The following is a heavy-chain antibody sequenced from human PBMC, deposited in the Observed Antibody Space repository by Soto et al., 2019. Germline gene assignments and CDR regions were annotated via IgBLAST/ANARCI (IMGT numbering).Heavy chain of an antibody. CDR2: IYYSGST. J-gene: IGHJ5*02. CDR3: ARDIVLTGLEP. CDR1: GGSISSGGYY. D-gene: IGHD2-8*01. Sequence: TLSLTCTVSGGSISSGGYYLSWIRQHPGKGLEWIGYIYYSGSTYYNQSLKSRVTISVDTSKNQFSLKLSSVTAADTAVYYCARDIVLTGLEPWGQGTLVTVSS. V-gene: IGHV4-31*02.